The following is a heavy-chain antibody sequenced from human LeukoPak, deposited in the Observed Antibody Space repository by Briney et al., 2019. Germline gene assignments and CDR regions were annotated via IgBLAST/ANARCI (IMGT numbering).Heavy chain of an antibody. Sequence: ASVKVSCKASGYTFTSYGISWVRQAPGQGLEWMGWISAYNGNTNYAQKLQGRVTMTTDTSTSTAYMELRSLRSDDTAVYYCARDGGERYCGSTSCYYYYYGMDVWGQGTTVTVSS. CDR1: GYTFTSYG. V-gene: IGHV1-18*01. J-gene: IGHJ6*02. D-gene: IGHD2-2*01. CDR3: ARDGGERYCGSTSCYYYYYGMDV. CDR2: ISAYNGNT.